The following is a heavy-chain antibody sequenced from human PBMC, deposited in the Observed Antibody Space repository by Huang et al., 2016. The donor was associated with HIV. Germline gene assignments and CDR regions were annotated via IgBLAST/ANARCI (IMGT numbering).Heavy chain of an antibody. CDR3: ARHREGPVAYYSGWGSHLNYMDV. V-gene: IGHV4-39*01. Sequence: QLLLQESGPGLVKPSEALALTCAVSGGSIRSSDYHWGWIRQPPGKGLEWIGSIYDKGSTHYSPSLKSRDTIAVDTSKNLFFLNLTSMTAADTAVYYCARHREGPVAYYSGWGSHLNYMDVWGRGRTVVVSS. CDR1: GGSIRSSDYH. J-gene: IGHJ6*03. D-gene: IGHD3-10*01. CDR2: IYDKGST.